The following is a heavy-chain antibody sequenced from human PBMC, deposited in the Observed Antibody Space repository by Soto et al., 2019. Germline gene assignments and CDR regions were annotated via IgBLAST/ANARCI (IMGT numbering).Heavy chain of an antibody. D-gene: IGHD6-13*01. J-gene: IGHJ3*02. CDR3: AKGIAAAGAFDI. CDR2: ISGSGGST. V-gene: IGHV3-23*01. CDR1: GFTFSSYA. Sequence: EVQLLESGGGLVQPGGSLRLSCAASGFTFSSYAMSWVRQAPGKGLEWVSAISGSGGSTYYADSVKGRFTISRDNSKNTLYLQXNSLRXEXXAVXXCAKGIAAAGAFDIWGQGTMVTVSS.